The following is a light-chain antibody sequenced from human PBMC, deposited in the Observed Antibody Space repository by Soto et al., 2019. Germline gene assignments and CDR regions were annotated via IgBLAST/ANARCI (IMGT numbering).Light chain of an antibody. CDR2: AAS. CDR1: SSNIGSNS. V-gene: IGLV1-40*01. J-gene: IGLJ1*01. CDR3: QSYDSSLSAYV. Sequence: QSVLTQPPSASGTPGQRVTISCSGSSSNIGSNSVYWYQQLPGTAPKLLIYAASFRPSGVPDRFSGSKSGTSASLAITGLQAEDEADYYCQSYDSSLSAYVFGTGTKVTVL.